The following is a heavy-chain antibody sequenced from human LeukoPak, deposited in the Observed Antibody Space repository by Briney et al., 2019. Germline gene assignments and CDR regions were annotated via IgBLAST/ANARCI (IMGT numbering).Heavy chain of an antibody. D-gene: IGHD2-2*01. CDR2: INWNGGST. Sequence: TGGSLRLSCAASGFTFDDYGMSWVRQAPGKGLEWVSGINWNGGSTGYADSVKGRFTISRGNAKNSLYLQMNSLRAEDTALYYCARVVGRNWFDPWGQGTLVTVSS. CDR3: ARVVGRNWFDP. V-gene: IGHV3-20*04. CDR1: GFTFDDYG. J-gene: IGHJ5*02.